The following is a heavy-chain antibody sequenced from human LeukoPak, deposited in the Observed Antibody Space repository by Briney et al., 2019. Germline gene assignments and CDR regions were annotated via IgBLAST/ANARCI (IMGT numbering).Heavy chain of an antibody. Sequence: PGRSLRLSCAASGFTFSSYGMHWVRQAPGKGLEWVAVIWYDGSNKYYADSVKGRFTISRDNHKNTLYLQMNSLRAEDTAVYYCARKRYCSGGSCLKDSYYYYGMDVWGQGTTVTVSS. CDR1: GFTFSSYG. CDR2: IWYDGSNK. CDR3: ARKRYCSGGSCLKDSYYYYGMDV. V-gene: IGHV3-33*01. D-gene: IGHD2-15*01. J-gene: IGHJ6*02.